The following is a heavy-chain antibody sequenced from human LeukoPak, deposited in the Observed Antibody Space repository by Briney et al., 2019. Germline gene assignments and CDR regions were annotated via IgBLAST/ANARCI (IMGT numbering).Heavy chain of an antibody. Sequence: PSETLSLTCTVSGGSISSYYWSWIRQPPGKGLEWIGSIYYSGSTYYNPSLKSRVTISVDTSKNQFSLKLSSVTAADTAVYYCARHAWQPTPSGNWFDPWGQGTLVTVSS. CDR1: GGSISSYY. CDR3: ARHAWQPTPSGNWFDP. D-gene: IGHD5-24*01. V-gene: IGHV4-39*01. J-gene: IGHJ5*02. CDR2: IYYSGST.